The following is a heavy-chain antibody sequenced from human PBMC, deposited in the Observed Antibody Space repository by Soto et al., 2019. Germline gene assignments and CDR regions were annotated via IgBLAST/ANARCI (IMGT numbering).Heavy chain of an antibody. CDR1: GLPFSSHA. CDR2: ISISGGNT. Sequence: EVQLLESGGGLVQPGGSLRLSCAASGLPFSSHAMSWVRQAPGKGLEWVSSISISGGNTYYADSVRGRFTISRDNSKNTSYLHMNSLTAEDTAIYYCANEIRPNDYWGQGTLVTVSS. J-gene: IGHJ4*02. CDR3: ANEIRPNDY. V-gene: IGHV3-23*01. D-gene: IGHD4-17*01.